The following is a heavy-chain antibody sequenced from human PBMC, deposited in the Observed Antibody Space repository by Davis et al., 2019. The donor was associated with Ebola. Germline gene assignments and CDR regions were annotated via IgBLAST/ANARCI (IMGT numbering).Heavy chain of an antibody. CDR2: INSDGSST. CDR1: GFTFSSYA. D-gene: IGHD6-13*01. CDR3: ARGEQQLADY. J-gene: IGHJ4*02. Sequence: GESLKISCAASGFTFSSYAMHWVRQAPGKGLVWVSRINSDGSSTSYADSVKGRFTISRDNAKNTLYLQMNSLRAEDTAVYYCARGEQQLADYWGQGTLVTVSS. V-gene: IGHV3-74*01.